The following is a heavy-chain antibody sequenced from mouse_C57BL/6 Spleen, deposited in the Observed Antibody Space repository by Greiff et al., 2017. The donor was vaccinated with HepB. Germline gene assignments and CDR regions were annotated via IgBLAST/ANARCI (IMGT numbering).Heavy chain of an antibody. CDR2: IDPENGDT. CDR1: GFNIKDDY. CDR3: TTDYYGSSYVYFDV. D-gene: IGHD1-1*01. Sequence: LVESGAELVRPGASVKLSCTASGFNIKDDYMHWVKQRPEQGLEWIGWIDPENGDTEYASKFQGKATITADTSPNTAYLQLSSLTSEDTAVYYCTTDYYGSSYVYFDVWGTGTTVTVSS. V-gene: IGHV14-4*01. J-gene: IGHJ1*03.